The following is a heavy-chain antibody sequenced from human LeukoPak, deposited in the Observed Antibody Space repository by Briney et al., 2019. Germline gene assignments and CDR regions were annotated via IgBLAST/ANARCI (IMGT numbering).Heavy chain of an antibody. CDR2: XSYDGSNK. D-gene: IGHD3-22*01. CDR1: X. Sequence: XMXWVRQXXGXGXEWXXVXSYDGSNKYYADSVKGRFTISRDNSKNTLYLQMNSLRAEDTAVYYCARDRITMMVGGSNFDYWGQGTLVTVSS. V-gene: IGHV3-30-3*01. J-gene: IGHJ4*02. CDR3: ARDRITMMVGGSNFDY.